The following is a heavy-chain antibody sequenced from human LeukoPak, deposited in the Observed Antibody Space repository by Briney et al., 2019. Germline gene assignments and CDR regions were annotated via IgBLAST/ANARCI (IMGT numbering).Heavy chain of an antibody. CDR1: GYRFSSYW. CDR2: IYPGDSNT. Sequence: GESLKISCNGSGYRFSSYWIGWVRQMPGKGLEWMGIIYPGDSNTRYSPSFQGQVTLSADTSISTAYLQWSSLKASDTAMYYCGSGDTYFDYWGQGTLVTVSS. CDR3: GSGDTYFDY. D-gene: IGHD2-21*02. V-gene: IGHV5-51*01. J-gene: IGHJ4*02.